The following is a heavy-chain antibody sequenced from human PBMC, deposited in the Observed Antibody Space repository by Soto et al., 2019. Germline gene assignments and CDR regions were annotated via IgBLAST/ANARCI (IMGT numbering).Heavy chain of an antibody. Sequence: QLQLQESGPGLVKPSETLSLTCTVSGGSISSRSYYWGGIRQPPGKGLEWIGSIYDSGSTYYNTSIKSRVTISVDTSKNQCSLKLSSVTAADTAVYYCARHGDYGDYSTLGWFDPWGQGTLVTVSS. CDR1: GGSISSRSYY. V-gene: IGHV4-39*01. J-gene: IGHJ5*02. D-gene: IGHD4-17*01. CDR3: ARHGDYGDYSTLGWFDP. CDR2: IYDSGST.